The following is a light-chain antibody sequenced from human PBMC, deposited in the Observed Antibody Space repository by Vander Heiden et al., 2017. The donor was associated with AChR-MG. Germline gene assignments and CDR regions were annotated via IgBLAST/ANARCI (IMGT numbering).Light chain of an antibody. CDR3: AAWDVSLNGWV. Sequence: QSVLTQPPSVSAAPGPRVTISCSGSRSNIGTNSVNWYQQFPGKAPKVLISSSDQRPSGVRDRFSSSTSGTSAYLALSGLQSEDEADYYCAAWDVSLNGWVFGGGTKLTVL. J-gene: IGLJ3*02. CDR2: SSD. V-gene: IGLV1-44*01. CDR1: RSNIGTNS.